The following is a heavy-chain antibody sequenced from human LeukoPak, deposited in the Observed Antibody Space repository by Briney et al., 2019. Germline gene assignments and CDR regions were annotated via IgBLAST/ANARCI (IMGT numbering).Heavy chain of an antibody. CDR3: ARADYYDGSGSFGDY. CDR1: GFTFTSYW. D-gene: IGHD3-22*01. J-gene: IGHJ4*02. V-gene: IGHV3-7*04. Sequence: PGGSLRLSCAASGFTFTSYWMSWVRQAPGKGLEWVANIDQDGSEKYYVDSVKCRFTISRDNARNSLYLHMTSLRAEDTAFYSCARADYYDGSGSFGDYWGQGTLVTVSS. CDR2: IDQDGSEK.